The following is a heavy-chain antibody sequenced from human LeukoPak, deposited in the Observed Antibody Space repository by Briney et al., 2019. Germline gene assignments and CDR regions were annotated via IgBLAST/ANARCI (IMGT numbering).Heavy chain of an antibody. CDR3: AKDYFGSGSYYNANPYYFDY. CDR1: GFTFSSDA. D-gene: IGHD3-10*01. CDR2: ISGRGGIT. J-gene: IGHJ4*02. Sequence: GCLRLSCAAPGFTFSSDAMSWVRQAPGRWLGWVSGISGRGGITNNADSVKGRFSISTDNSEKTLHLQMNTLRAEDTAVYYSAKDYFGSGSYYNANPYYFDYWGQGTLVTVSS. V-gene: IGHV3-23*01.